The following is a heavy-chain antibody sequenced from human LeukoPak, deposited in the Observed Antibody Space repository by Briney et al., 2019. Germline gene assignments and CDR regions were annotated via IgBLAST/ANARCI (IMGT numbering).Heavy chain of an antibody. Sequence: SSETLSLTCTVSGGSISSYYWSWIRQPPGKGLEWIGYIYYSGSTNYNPSLKSRVTISVDTSKNQFSLKLSSVTAADTAVYYCARGDYDFWSGYYPHWGQGTLVTVSS. D-gene: IGHD3-3*01. V-gene: IGHV4-59*08. CDR1: GGSISSYY. CDR2: IYYSGST. J-gene: IGHJ4*02. CDR3: ARGDYDFWSGYYPH.